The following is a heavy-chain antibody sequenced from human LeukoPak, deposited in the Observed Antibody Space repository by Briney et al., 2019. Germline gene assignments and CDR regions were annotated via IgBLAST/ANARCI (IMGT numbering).Heavy chain of an antibody. D-gene: IGHD3-16*02. Sequence: PGGSLRLSCAASGFTFSSYEMKWVRQAPGKGLEWVGRIKSKTDGGTTDYAAPVKGRFTISRDDSKNTLYLQMNSLKTEDTAVYYCTTDSSYDHVWGSYRYVDYWGQGTLVTVSS. CDR3: TTDSSYDHVWGSYRYVDY. CDR1: GFTFSSYE. V-gene: IGHV3-15*07. CDR2: IKSKTDGGTT. J-gene: IGHJ4*02.